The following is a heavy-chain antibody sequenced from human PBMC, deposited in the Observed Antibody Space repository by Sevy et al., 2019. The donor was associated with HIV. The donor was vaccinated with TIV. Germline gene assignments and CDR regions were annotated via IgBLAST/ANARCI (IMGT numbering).Heavy chain of an antibody. CDR1: GGXFSGXY. Sequence: SETLSLTCAVYGGXFSGXYWSXXRXPPXXXLEXXXXINQGXSPXYXPSLKSRVTISVDTSKNQFSLKLSSVTAADTAVYYCARGPLXSTGTSRRSWYFDLWGRGTLVTVSS. CDR2: INQGXSP. V-gene: IGHV4-34*01. J-gene: IGHJ2*01. CDR3: ARGPLXSTGTSRRSWYFDL. D-gene: IGHD1-1*01.